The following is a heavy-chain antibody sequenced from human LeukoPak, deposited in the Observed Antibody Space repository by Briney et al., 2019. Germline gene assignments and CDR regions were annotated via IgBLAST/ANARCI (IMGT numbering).Heavy chain of an antibody. CDR3: ARHTTLDP. Sequence: GASLRLSCAVSGFTFSNYWMSWVRAAPGKGLEWVANIKQDGSEKHYVDSVTGRFTISRDNAKNSLYLQMNSRRAEDTAVYYCARHTTLDPWGQGALVTVSS. CDR2: IKQDGSEK. J-gene: IGHJ5*02. D-gene: IGHD1-14*01. V-gene: IGHV3-7*01. CDR1: GFTFSNYW.